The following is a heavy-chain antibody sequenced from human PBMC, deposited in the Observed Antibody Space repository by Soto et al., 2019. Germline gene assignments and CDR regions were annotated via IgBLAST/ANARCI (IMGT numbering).Heavy chain of an antibody. V-gene: IGHV3-53*01. CDR1: GFTVSSNY. Sequence: GGSLRLSCAACGFTVSSNYMSWVRQAPGKGLEWVSVIYSGGSTYYADSVKGRFTISRDNSKNTLYLQMNSLRAEDTAVYYCARDYYDSSGSYLWGQGTLVTVSS. CDR2: IYSGGST. D-gene: IGHD3-22*01. J-gene: IGHJ5*02. CDR3: ARDYYDSSGSYL.